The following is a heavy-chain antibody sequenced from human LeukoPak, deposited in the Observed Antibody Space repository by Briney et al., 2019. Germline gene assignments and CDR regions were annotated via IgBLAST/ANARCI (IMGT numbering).Heavy chain of an antibody. Sequence: GGSLRLSCAASGLTFSRYWMHWVRQAPGKGLVWVSRTNPDGSSTSYADSVKGRFTISRDNAKNTLYLQMNSLRAEDTAVYYCVRVRGAVAATPLEFDYWGQGSLVTVSS. D-gene: IGHD6-19*01. CDR1: GLTFSRYW. J-gene: IGHJ4*02. CDR2: TNPDGSST. CDR3: VRVRGAVAATPLEFDY. V-gene: IGHV3-74*01.